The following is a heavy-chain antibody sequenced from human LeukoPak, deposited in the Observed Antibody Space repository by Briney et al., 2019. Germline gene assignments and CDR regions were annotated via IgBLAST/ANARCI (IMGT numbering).Heavy chain of an antibody. CDR1: GFTFDDYG. D-gene: IGHD1-26*01. CDR2: INWNGGST. CDR3: ARGYSGSYYLLDF. Sequence: GGSLRLPCAVSGFTFDDYGMSWVRQAPGKGLEWVSGINWNGGSTGYADSVKGRFTISRDNAKNSLYLQMNSLRAEDTALYYCARGYSGSYYLLDFWGQGTLVTVSS. V-gene: IGHV3-20*04. J-gene: IGHJ4*02.